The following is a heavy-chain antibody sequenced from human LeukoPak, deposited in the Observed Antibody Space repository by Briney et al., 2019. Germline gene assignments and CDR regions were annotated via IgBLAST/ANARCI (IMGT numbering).Heavy chain of an antibody. CDR2: ISGSGDIT. J-gene: IGHJ4*02. CDR1: GFTFSSYA. Sequence: PGGSLRLSCAASGFTFSSYAMSWVRQAPGKGLEWVSAISGSGDITYYTDSVKGRFTISRDNSKNTVSLQMNSLRADDTAVYYCAKVTLVRGLPFDYWGQGMLVTVSS. V-gene: IGHV3-23*01. CDR3: AKVTLVRGLPFDY. D-gene: IGHD3-10*01.